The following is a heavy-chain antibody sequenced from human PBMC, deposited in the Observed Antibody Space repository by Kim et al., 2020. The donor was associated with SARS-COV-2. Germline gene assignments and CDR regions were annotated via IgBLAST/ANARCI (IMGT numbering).Heavy chain of an antibody. D-gene: IGHD2-15*01. CDR3: ARDPGEFSVVVVAATISDYYYGMDV. Sequence: GGSLRLSCAASGFTFSSYGMHWVRQAPGKGLEWVAVIWYDGSNKYYADSVKGRFTISRDNSKNTLYLQMNSLRAEDTAVYYCARDPGEFSVVVVAATISDYYYGMDVWGQGTTVTVSS. CDR2: IWYDGSNK. V-gene: IGHV3-33*01. J-gene: IGHJ6*02. CDR1: GFTFSSYG.